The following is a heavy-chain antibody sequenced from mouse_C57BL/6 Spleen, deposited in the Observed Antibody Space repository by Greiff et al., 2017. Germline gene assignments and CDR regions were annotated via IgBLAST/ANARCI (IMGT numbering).Heavy chain of an antibody. J-gene: IGHJ2*01. Sequence: QVQLKQPGAELVKPGASVKMSCKASGYTFTSYWITWVKQRPGQGLEWIGDIYPGSGSTNYNEKFKSKATLTVDTSSSTAYMQLSSLTSEDSAVYYCARSTTVVAKGYWGQGTTLTVSS. V-gene: IGHV1-55*01. CDR3: ARSTTVVAKGY. CDR2: IYPGSGST. D-gene: IGHD1-1*01. CDR1: GYTFTSYW.